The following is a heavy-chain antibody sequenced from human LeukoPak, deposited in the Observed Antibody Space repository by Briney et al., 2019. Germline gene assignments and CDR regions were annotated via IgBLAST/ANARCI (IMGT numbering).Heavy chain of an antibody. D-gene: IGHD3-22*01. CDR2: INWNGGST. V-gene: IGHV3-20*04. J-gene: IGHJ4*02. CDR1: GFTFDDYG. CDR3: ARDYYDSSGYYYFDY. Sequence: PGGSLRPSCAASGFTFDDYGMSWVRQAPGKGLEWVSGINWNGGSTGYADSVKGRFTISRDNAKNSLYLQMNSQRAEDTALYYCARDYYDSSGYYYFDYWGQGTLVTVSS.